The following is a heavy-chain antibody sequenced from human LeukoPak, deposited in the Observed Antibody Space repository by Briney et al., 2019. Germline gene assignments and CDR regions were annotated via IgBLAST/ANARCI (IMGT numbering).Heavy chain of an antibody. CDR1: GGSISSYY. D-gene: IGHD1-1*01. Sequence: SETLSLTCTVSGGSISSYYWSWIRQPPGKGLEWIGYIYYSGSTNYNPSLKSRVTISVDTSKNQFSLKLSSVTAADTAVYYCARHNWNDGPPHYWGQGTLVTVSS. CDR3: ARHNWNDGPPHY. V-gene: IGHV4-59*08. CDR2: IYYSGST. J-gene: IGHJ4*02.